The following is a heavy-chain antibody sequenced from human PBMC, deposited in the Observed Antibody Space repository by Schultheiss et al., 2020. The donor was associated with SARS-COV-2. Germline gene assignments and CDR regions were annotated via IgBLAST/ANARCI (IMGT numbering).Heavy chain of an antibody. J-gene: IGHJ4*02. D-gene: IGHD6-19*01. CDR2: ININSDGT. CDR1: GFNFNTYY. CDR3: ARDWGVVAVAGPFDY. V-gene: IGHV1-2*02. Sequence: ASVKVSCRASGFNFNTYYIHWVRQAPGQGLEWMGWININSDGTDYAQKFLGRVSMTRDTSINTAYMDLRRLTSDDTAVYYCARDWGVVAVAGPFDYWGQGTLVTVSS.